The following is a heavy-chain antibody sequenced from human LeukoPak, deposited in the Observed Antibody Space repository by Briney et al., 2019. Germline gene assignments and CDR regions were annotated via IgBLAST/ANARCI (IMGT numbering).Heavy chain of an antibody. CDR1: GCTFTSYG. CDR2: ISAYNGNT. J-gene: IGHJ5*02. Sequence: ASVKVSCKASGCTFTSYGISWVRQAPGQGLEWMGWISAYNGNTNYAQKLQGRVTMTTDTSTSTAYMELRSLRFDDTAVYYCARDRAIAARTRNNWFDLWGQGTLVTVSS. D-gene: IGHD6-6*01. CDR3: ARDRAIAARTRNNWFDL. V-gene: IGHV1-18*01.